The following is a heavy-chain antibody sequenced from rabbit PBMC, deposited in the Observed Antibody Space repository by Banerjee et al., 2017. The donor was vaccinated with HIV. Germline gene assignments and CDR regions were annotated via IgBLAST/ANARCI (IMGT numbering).Heavy chain of an antibody. V-gene: IGHV1S7*01. J-gene: IGHJ4*01. CDR2: IEPIFGNT. D-gene: IGHD2-1*01. CDR1: GFAFSRFG. CDR3: VRDQAGDADYGPYYLNL. Sequence: LVESGGGLDQPGESLQLFCTASGFAFSRFGVSCVRQAPGKGLEWHGYIEPIFGNTYYANWVNGRFTISSHNAQNTLYLHLSSLTAADTATYFCVRDQAGDADYGPYYLNLWGQGTLVTVS.